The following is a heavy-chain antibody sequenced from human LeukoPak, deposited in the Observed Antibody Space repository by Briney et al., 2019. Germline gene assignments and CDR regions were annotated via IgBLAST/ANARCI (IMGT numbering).Heavy chain of an antibody. CDR2: ISSSGSTI. J-gene: IGHJ4*02. CDR3: ARWVSSSSWYPDY. CDR1: GFTFSDYY. D-gene: IGHD6-13*01. Sequence: GGSLRLSCAASGFTFSDYYMSWIRQAPGKGLEWVSYISSSGSTIYYADSVKGRFTISRDNAKNSLYLQTNSLRAEDTAVYYCARWVSSSSWYPDYWGQGTLVTVSS. V-gene: IGHV3-11*04.